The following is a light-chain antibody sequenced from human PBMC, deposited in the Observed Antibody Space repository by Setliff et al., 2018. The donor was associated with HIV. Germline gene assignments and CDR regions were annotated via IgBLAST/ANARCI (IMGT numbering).Light chain of an antibody. CDR2: EDN. Sequence: NFMLTQPHSVSESPGKTVTISCTRRSGSIASNYVQWYQQRPGSSPTTVIYEDNQRPSGVPDRFSGSIDISSNSASLTISGLKTEDEADYYCQSYDPNNVVFGGGTKVTVL. J-gene: IGLJ3*02. CDR3: QSYDPNNVV. CDR1: SGSIASNY. V-gene: IGLV6-57*01.